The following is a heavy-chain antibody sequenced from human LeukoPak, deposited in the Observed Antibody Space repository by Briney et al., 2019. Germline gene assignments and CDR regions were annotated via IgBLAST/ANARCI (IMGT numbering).Heavy chain of an antibody. J-gene: IGHJ4*02. Sequence: GGSLRLSRAASRFTFSTYWMSWVRQAPGKGLEWVANIKQDGREKYYVDSVKGRFTISRDNAKNSLYLQMNSLRAEDTAVYYCARDRGNDYNSYFFDYWGQGILVTVSS. CDR2: IKQDGREK. D-gene: IGHD5-24*01. V-gene: IGHV3-7*01. CDR3: ARDRGNDYNSYFFDY. CDR1: RFTFSTYW.